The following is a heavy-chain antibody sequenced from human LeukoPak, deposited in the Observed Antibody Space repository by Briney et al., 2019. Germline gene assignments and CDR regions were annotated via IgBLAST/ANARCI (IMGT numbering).Heavy chain of an antibody. Sequence: SETLSLTCAVSGYSIGSGYYWGWIRQPPGKGLESIGSIYHSGSTYYNPSLKSRVTISVDTSKNQFSLKLSSVTAADTAVYYCARSPCSTTSCYHFDAFDIWGQGTMVTVSS. J-gene: IGHJ3*02. D-gene: IGHD2-2*01. CDR1: GYSIGSGYY. V-gene: IGHV4-38-2*01. CDR2: IYHSGST. CDR3: ARSPCSTTSCYHFDAFDI.